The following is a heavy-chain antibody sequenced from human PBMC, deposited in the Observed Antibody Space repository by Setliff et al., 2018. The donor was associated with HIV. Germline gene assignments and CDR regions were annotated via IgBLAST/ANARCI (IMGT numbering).Heavy chain of an antibody. CDR2: INHSGST. CDR3: ARGHDNKYYYFYYMDV. V-gene: IGHV4-34*01. Sequence: SETLSLTCAVYGGSFSGYYWSWMRQPPGKGLEWIGEINHSGSTTYNPSLKSGVIISVDTSKNQFSLKLSSVTAADTAVYYCARGHDNKYYYFYYMDVWGKGTTVTVSS. CDR1: GGSFSGYY. D-gene: IGHD3-9*01. J-gene: IGHJ6*03.